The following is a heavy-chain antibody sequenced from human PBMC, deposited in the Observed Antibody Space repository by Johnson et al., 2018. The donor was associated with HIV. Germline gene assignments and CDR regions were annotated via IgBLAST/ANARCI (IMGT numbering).Heavy chain of an antibody. Sequence: EVQLVESGGGVVQPGRSLRLSCAASGFTFSSYAMSWVRQAPGKGLEWVSAISGSGGSTYYADSVKGRFTISRDNSKNTLYLQMNSLRTEDTAVYYCAKDTGGNSGSDAFDIWGQGTLVTVSS. CDR2: ISGSGGST. D-gene: IGHD3-10*01. J-gene: IGHJ3*02. CDR1: GFTFSSYA. V-gene: IGHV3-23*04. CDR3: AKDTGGNSGSDAFDI.